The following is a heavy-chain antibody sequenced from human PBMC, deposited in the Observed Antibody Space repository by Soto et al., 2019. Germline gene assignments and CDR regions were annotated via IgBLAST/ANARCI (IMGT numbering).Heavy chain of an antibody. CDR2: IYHSGST. D-gene: IGHD6-19*01. V-gene: IGHV4-4*02. Sequence: QVQLQESGPGLVKPSGTLSLTCAVSGGSISSSNWWSWVRQPPGKGLEWIGEIYHSGSTNYNPSLTSRVTISVDKAKNQFPLQLSSVTAADTAVYYCAGGTDSSGWYIRLDPWGQGTLVTVSS. CDR3: AGGTDSSGWYIRLDP. CDR1: GGSISSSNW. J-gene: IGHJ5*02.